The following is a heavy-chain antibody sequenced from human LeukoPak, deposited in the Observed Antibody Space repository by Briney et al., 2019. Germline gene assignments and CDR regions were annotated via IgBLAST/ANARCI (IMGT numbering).Heavy chain of an antibody. CDR3: ARAGATHILDAFDI. J-gene: IGHJ3*02. CDR1: GFTFSDYY. Sequence: GGSLRLSCAASGFTFSDYYMSWIRQAPGKGLEWVSYISRSGSTIYYADSVKGRFTISRDNAKNSLYLQMNSLRAEDTAVYYCARAGATHILDAFDIWGQGTMVTVSS. D-gene: IGHD3-3*02. CDR2: ISRSGSTI. V-gene: IGHV3-11*04.